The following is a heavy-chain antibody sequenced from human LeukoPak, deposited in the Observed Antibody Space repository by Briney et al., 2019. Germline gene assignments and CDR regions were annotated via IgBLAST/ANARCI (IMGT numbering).Heavy chain of an antibody. J-gene: IGHJ4*02. D-gene: IGHD3-22*01. CDR2: LNPNAGTT. V-gene: IGHV1-46*01. Sequence: GASVKVSCKASGYTFTSYFMHWVRQAPGQGLEWMGMLNPNAGTTSYAQQFQGRVTMTRDTSTSTVYMELSSLRSEDTAVYYCASTPLIHYYDSSGYYLFDYWGQGTLVTVSS. CDR3: ASTPLIHYYDSSGYYLFDY. CDR1: GYTFTSYF.